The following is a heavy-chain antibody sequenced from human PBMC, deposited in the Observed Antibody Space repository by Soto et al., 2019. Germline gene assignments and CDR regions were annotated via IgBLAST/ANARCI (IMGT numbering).Heavy chain of an antibody. V-gene: IGHV5-51*01. Sequence: PGESLKISCKTSGYSFTSYWIGWVRQMPGKGLEWMGIIYPGDSDTRYTPSFQGHVTISADKSISTAYLQWSSLKASDTAMYYCARPIFYDGSDSFDYWGRGTLVTVSS. CDR3: ARPIFYDGSDSFDY. J-gene: IGHJ4*02. D-gene: IGHD3-22*01. CDR2: IYPGDSDT. CDR1: GYSFTSYW.